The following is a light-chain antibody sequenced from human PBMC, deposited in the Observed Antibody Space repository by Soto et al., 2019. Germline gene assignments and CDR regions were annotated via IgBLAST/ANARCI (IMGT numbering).Light chain of an antibody. V-gene: IGKV1-5*03. CDR1: QTISSW. Sequence: DIQMTQSPSTLSGSVGDRVTITCRASQTISSWLAWYQQKPGKAPKLLIYKSSTLKSGVPSRFSGSGSGTEFSLTISRLQPDDFATYYCQHSNSYSEAFGQGTKV. J-gene: IGKJ1*01. CDR3: QHSNSYSEA. CDR2: KSS.